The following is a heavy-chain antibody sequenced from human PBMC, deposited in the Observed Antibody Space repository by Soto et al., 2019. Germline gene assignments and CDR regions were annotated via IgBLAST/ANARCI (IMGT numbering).Heavy chain of an antibody. J-gene: IGHJ5*02. CDR2: INHSGST. D-gene: IGHD3-10*01. V-gene: IGHV4-34*01. CDR1: GGSFSGYY. Sequence: PSETLSLTCAVYGGSFSGYYWSWIRQPPGKGLEWIGEINHSGSTNYNPSLKSRVTISIDTSKSQLFLKLSSVTAADTAVFYCARESAGSGRNNWFDPWGQGTLVTVSS. CDR3: ARESAGSGRNNWFDP.